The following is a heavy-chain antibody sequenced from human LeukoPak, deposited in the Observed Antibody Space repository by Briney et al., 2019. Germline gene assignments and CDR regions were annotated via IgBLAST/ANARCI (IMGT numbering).Heavy chain of an antibody. CDR3: ARVRDYGGIGEDY. J-gene: IGHJ4*02. V-gene: IGHV1-18*04. CDR1: GYTFTSYY. D-gene: IGHD3-16*01. CDR2: ISAYNGNT. Sequence: ASVKVSCKASGYTFTSYYMHWVRQAPGQGLECMGWISAYNGNTNYAQRFQGRVTMTTDTSTSTAYMELRSLRSDDTAVYYCARVRDYGGIGEDYWGRGTLVTVSS.